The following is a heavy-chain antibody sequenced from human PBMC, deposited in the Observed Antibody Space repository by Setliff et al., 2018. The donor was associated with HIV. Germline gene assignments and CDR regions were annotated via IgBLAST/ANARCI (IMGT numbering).Heavy chain of an antibody. Sequence: KTSETLSLTCTVSGGSINTYYWSWIRQPAGKGLEWIGRFYTSGSTNYNPSLKSRVTMSVDTSKNQFSLKLSSVTAADTAVYYCARQTATGTSATFDSWGQGSLVTVSS. CDR2: FYTSGST. D-gene: IGHD2-21*02. J-gene: IGHJ4*02. CDR3: ARQTATGTSATFDS. CDR1: GGSINTYY. V-gene: IGHV4-4*07.